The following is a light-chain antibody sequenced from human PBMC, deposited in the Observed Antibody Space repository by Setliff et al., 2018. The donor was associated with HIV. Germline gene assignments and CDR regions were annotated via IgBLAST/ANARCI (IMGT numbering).Light chain of an antibody. J-gene: IGLJ1*01. Sequence: VLTQPPSTSGTPGQRVTISCSGSSSNIRTNAVNWYQQLSGTAPKLLIYSNNQRPSGVPDRFSGSKSGTSASLAISGLQSEDEADYYCASWDDSLNGQVFGTGTKVTVL. V-gene: IGLV1-44*01. CDR3: ASWDDSLNGQV. CDR1: SSNIRTNA. CDR2: SNN.